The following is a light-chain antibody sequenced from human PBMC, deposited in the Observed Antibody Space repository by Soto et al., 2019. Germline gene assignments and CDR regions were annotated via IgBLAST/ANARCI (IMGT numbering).Light chain of an antibody. CDR3: QQYNKWAT. CDR2: GAS. V-gene: IGKV3-15*01. Sequence: EVVMTQSPATLSVSPGERATLSCRASQSVSANLAWYQQKPGQAPRLLIYGASSRATGIPARFSGSGSGTDFTLTISSLQSEDFAVYYCQQYNKWATFGPGTQLEIE. CDR1: QSVSAN. J-gene: IGKJ5*01.